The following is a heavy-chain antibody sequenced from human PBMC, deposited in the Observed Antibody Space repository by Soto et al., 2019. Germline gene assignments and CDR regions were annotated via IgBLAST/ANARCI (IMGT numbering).Heavy chain of an antibody. CDR2: IYSGGST. CDR1: GFTVSSNY. Sequence: HPGGSLRLSCAASGFTVSSNYMSWVRQAPGKGLEWVSVIYSGGSTYYADSVKGRFTISRDNSKNTLYLQMNSLRAEDTAVYYCARDGYYYGSGSLGSYYYYYMDVWGKGTTVTVSS. V-gene: IGHV3-66*01. J-gene: IGHJ6*03. D-gene: IGHD3-10*01. CDR3: ARDGYYYGSGSLGSYYYYYMDV.